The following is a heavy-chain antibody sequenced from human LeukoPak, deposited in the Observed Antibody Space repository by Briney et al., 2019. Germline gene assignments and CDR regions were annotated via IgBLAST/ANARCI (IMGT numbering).Heavy chain of an antibody. CDR2: INSDGSST. J-gene: IGHJ4*02. D-gene: IGHD6-13*01. Sequence: PGGSLRLSCAASGFTFSSYWMHWVRQAPGKGPVWVSRINSDGSSTSYADSVKGRFTISRDNAKNTLYLQMNSLRAEDTAVYYCARSWSSWYYFDYWGQGTLVTVSS. CDR1: GFTFSSYW. V-gene: IGHV3-74*01. CDR3: ARSWSSWYYFDY.